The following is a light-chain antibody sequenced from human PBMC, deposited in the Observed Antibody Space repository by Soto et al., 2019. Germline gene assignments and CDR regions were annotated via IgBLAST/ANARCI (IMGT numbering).Light chain of an antibody. CDR3: SSFTGITTLDV. CDR1: SSDVGAYKY. Sequence: QSVLAQPASASGSPGQSITISCTGTSSDVGAYKYVSWYQQHPATAPKLIIYGVSNPPSGASNTFSGSNSGPTTFLTISGPQPEEEVDYYCSSFTGITTLDVFGTGTKVTVL. V-gene: IGLV2-14*03. CDR2: GVS. J-gene: IGLJ1*01.